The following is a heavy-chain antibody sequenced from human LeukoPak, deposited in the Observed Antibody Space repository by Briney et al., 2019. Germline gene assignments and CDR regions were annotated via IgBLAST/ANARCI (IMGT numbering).Heavy chain of an antibody. D-gene: IGHD3-10*01. CDR2: VYQTGNA. Sequence: PAETLSLTCSVSGQAIRSGYYWAWMRQSPGKGLEWIGSVYQTGNANYNPSLKSRAVISVDTSRNQFSLKVTSVTATDTAVYYCARGGIRGGIDNWFDPWGQGVLVTVSS. CDR1: GQAIRSGYY. CDR3: ARGGIRGGIDNWFDP. J-gene: IGHJ5*02. V-gene: IGHV4-38-2*02.